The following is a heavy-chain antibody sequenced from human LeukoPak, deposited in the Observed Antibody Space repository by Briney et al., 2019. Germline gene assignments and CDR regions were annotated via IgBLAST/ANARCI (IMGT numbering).Heavy chain of an antibody. J-gene: IGHJ5*02. CDR1: GYTFTSNY. D-gene: IGHD5-24*01. Sequence: VASVKVSCKAFGYTFTSNYMHWVRQAPGQGPEWMVVISPSGGSTTYAQKFQGRVTLTRDMSTSTDYLELSSLRSEDTAVYYCARDNSVRDEAWWFNPWGQGTLVTVSS. CDR3: ARDNSVRDEAWWFNP. CDR2: ISPSGGST. V-gene: IGHV1-46*01.